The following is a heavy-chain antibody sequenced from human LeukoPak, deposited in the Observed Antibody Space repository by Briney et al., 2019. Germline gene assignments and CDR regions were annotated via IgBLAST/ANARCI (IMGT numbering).Heavy chain of an antibody. V-gene: IGHV4-30-2*01. J-gene: IGHJ4*02. Sequence: PSETLSLTCTVSGGAITSGGYSWNWIRQPPGKGLEWIGCIYDRGPAYYNPSLKSRFTISVDRPKNQFFLNVASLTAADTAVYYCARAYPLSGFRSLYYFDYWGQGTLVTVSS. CDR3: ARAYPLSGFRSLYYFDY. CDR2: IYDRGPA. CDR1: GGAITSGGYS. D-gene: IGHD3-9*01.